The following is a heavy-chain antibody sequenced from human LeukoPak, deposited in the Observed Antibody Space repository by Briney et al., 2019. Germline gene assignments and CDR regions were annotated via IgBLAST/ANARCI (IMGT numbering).Heavy chain of an antibody. CDR1: GFTFGSYA. J-gene: IGHJ4*02. CDR3: AKDGSITMIVVAITHFDY. CDR2: ISGGGGST. D-gene: IGHD3-22*01. Sequence: PGGSLRLSCAASGFTFGSYAMSWVRQAPGKGLEWVSGISGGGGSTYYADSVKGRFTISRDKSKNTVYLQMNSLRAEDTAVYYCAKDGSITMIVVAITHFDYWGQGTLVTVSS. V-gene: IGHV3-23*01.